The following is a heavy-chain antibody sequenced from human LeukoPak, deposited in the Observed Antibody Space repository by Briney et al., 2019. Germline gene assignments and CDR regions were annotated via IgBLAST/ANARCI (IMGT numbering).Heavy chain of an antibody. Sequence: PGRSLRLSCVASGFTFSGYWLHWVRQPPGKGLVWVSHINTDGSSTTYADSVKGRFSISRDNAKSTLYLQMNSLRAEDTAVYYCATDRGYSPDSWGQGTLVTVSS. CDR1: GFTFSGYW. CDR2: INTDGSST. J-gene: IGHJ4*02. V-gene: IGHV3-74*01. D-gene: IGHD2-2*03. CDR3: ATDRGYSPDS.